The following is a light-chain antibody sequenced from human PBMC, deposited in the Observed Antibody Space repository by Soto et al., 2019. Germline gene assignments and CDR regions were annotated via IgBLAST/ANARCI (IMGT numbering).Light chain of an antibody. CDR1: QSFSSSF. Sequence: EIVLTQSPGTLSLSPGERATLCLMASQSFSSSFLAWYQQRPGQAPRLLIFGASSRATGIPDRFSGSGSGTDFTLTISRLEPEDFAVYYCQQYGSSPRLTFGGGTKVDIK. V-gene: IGKV3-20*01. CDR2: GAS. J-gene: IGKJ4*01. CDR3: QQYGSSPRLT.